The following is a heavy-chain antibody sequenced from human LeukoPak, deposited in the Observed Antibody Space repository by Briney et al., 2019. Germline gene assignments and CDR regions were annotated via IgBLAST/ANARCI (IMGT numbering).Heavy chain of an antibody. J-gene: IGHJ4*02. CDR3: AKDRWIAVALFDY. Sequence: PGGSLRLSCAASGFSFSTYAMSSVRQAPGKGLEWVSGISGSDGRTYYADSVKGRFTISRDNSENTLYLQMNNLRAEDTAVYYCAKDRWIAVALFDYWGQGTLVTVSS. V-gene: IGHV3-23*01. CDR1: GFSFSTYA. D-gene: IGHD6-19*01. CDR2: ISGSDGRT.